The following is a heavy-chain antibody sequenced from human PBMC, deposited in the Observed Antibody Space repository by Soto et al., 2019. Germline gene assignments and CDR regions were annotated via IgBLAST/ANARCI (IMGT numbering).Heavy chain of an antibody. CDR1: GGSISDYY. Sequence: SETLSLTCTVSGGSISDYYWSWIRQPPGKGLEWIGNIYYSGSTDYNPSLRSRVTISLDTSKNHFSLRLRSVTAADTAVYYCARDRYYGSGTYYNFYYGMDVWGQGTTVTVSS. CDR2: IYYSGST. V-gene: IGHV4-30-4*01. CDR3: ARDRYYGSGTYYNFYYGMDV. D-gene: IGHD3-10*01. J-gene: IGHJ6*02.